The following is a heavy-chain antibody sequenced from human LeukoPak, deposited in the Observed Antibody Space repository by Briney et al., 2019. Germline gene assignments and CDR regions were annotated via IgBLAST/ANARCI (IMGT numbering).Heavy chain of an antibody. V-gene: IGHV3-11*01. CDR1: GFTVSSNY. Sequence: GGSLRLSCAASGFTVSSNYMSWIRQAPGKGLEWVSYISSSGSTIYYADSVKGRFTISRDNAKNSLYLQMNSLRAEDTAVYYCASYPAGYSGYDWGNYWGQGTLVTVSS. CDR3: ASYPAGYSGYDWGNY. CDR2: ISSSGSTI. J-gene: IGHJ4*02. D-gene: IGHD5-12*01.